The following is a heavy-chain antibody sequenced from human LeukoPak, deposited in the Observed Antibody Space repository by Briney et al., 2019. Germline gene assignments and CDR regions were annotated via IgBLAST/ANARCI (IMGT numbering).Heavy chain of an antibody. CDR3: ARDWAGSRSGSYYPPYFDY. CDR2: ISAYNGNT. D-gene: IGHD3-10*01. J-gene: IGHJ4*02. CDR1: GYTFTSYG. Sequence: ASVKVSCKASGYTFTSYGISWVRQAPGQGLEWIGWISAYNGNTNYAQKLQGRVTMTTDTSTSTAYMELRSLRSDDTAVYYCARDWAGSRSGSYYPPYFDYWGQGTLVTVSS. V-gene: IGHV1-18*01.